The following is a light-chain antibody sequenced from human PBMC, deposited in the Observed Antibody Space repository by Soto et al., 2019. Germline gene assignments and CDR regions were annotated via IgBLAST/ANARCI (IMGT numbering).Light chain of an antibody. CDR2: DAS. CDR3: QQRSDWPLT. CDR1: QKVGSH. J-gene: IGKJ4*01. Sequence: EIVLTQSPATLPLSPRERATLSCRASQKVGSHLAWHQQNPGQVPRLLIYDASNRATDIPARFSGSGSGTGFTLTISSLEPEDFAVYYCQQRSDWPLTFGGGTTVDIK. V-gene: IGKV3-11*01.